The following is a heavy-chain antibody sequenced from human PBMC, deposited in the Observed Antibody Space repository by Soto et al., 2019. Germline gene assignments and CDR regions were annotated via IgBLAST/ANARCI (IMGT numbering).Heavy chain of an antibody. V-gene: IGHV1-69*01. CDR1: GGTFSSYA. D-gene: IGHD3-9*01. J-gene: IGHJ4*02. CDR2: IIPIFGTA. Sequence: QVQLVQSGAEVKKPGSSVKVSCKASGGTFSSYAISWVRQAPGQGLEWMGGIIPIFGTANYAQKFQGRVTITADESTSTAYMELSSLRSEDTAVYYCARNEVDDILTVSYYDYWGQGTLVTVSS. CDR3: ARNEVDDILTVSYYDY.